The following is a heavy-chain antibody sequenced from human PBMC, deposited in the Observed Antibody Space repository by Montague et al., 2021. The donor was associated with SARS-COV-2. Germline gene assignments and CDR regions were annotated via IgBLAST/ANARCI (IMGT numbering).Heavy chain of an antibody. CDR2: IKPDGTDK. V-gene: IGHV3-7*01. Sequence: SLRLSCPASGIIFTNSWMSWVRQAPGKGLEWVANIKPDGTDKYYVDSVKGRFTISRDNAKKSLYLQMNSLTAEDTAVYYRATDSFRGYFDWGQGTLVTVSS. J-gene: IGHJ4*02. CDR1: GIIFTNSW. CDR3: ATDSFRGYFD. D-gene: IGHD3-22*01.